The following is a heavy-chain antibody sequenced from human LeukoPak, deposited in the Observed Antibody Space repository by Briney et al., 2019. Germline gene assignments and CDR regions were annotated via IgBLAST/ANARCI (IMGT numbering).Heavy chain of an antibody. CDR1: GYTFTSYG. CDR2: ISAYNGNT. CDR3: ARDKSPYCGGDCYSPLDY. J-gene: IGHJ4*02. Sequence: ASVKVSCKASGYTFTSYGISWVRQAPGQGLEWMGWISAYNGNTNYAQKLQGRVTMTTDTSTSTAYMELRSLRSDDTAVYYCARDKSPYCGGDCYSPLDYWGQGTLVTVSS. D-gene: IGHD2-21*02. V-gene: IGHV1-18*01.